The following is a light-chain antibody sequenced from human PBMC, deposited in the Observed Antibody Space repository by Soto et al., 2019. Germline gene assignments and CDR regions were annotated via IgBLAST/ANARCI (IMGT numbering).Light chain of an antibody. Sequence: DLQMTQSPSSLSASVGDRVTITCRASQSVKNFLNWYQQKPGKAPKLLVYAVSNLQSGVPSRFSGSVSGTDFTLTISSLQPEDFATYYCQQSNTIPNTFGQGTRLEIK. CDR2: AVS. V-gene: IGKV1-39*01. CDR3: QQSNTIPNT. CDR1: QSVKNF. J-gene: IGKJ5*01.